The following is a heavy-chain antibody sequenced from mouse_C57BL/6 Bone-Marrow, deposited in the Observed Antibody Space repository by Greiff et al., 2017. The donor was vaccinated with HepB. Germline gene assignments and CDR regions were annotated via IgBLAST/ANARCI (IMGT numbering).Heavy chain of an antibody. D-gene: IGHD3-3*01. Sequence: QVQLKEPGAELARPGASVKLSCKASGYTFTSYGISWVKQRTGQGLEWIGEIYPRSGNTYYNEKFKGKATLTADKSSSTAYMELRSLTSEDSAVYFCAREGFYYAMDYWGQGTSVTVSS. CDR3: AREGFYYAMDY. CDR1: GYTFTSYG. J-gene: IGHJ4*01. CDR2: IYPRSGNT. V-gene: IGHV1-81*01.